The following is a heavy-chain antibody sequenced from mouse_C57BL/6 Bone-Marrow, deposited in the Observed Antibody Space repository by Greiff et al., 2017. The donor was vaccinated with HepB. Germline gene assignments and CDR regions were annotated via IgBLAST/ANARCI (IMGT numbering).Heavy chain of an antibody. Sequence: VKQSCKASGYTFTSYWMHWVKQRPGRGLEWIGRIDPNSGGTKYNEKFKSKATLTVDKPSSTAYMQLSSLTSEDSAVYYCARWGDSSGYGHYAMDYWGQGTSVTVSS. CDR3: ARWGDSSGYGHYAMDY. J-gene: IGHJ4*01. D-gene: IGHD3-2*02. CDR2: IDPNSGGT. V-gene: IGHV1-72*01. CDR1: GYTFTSYW.